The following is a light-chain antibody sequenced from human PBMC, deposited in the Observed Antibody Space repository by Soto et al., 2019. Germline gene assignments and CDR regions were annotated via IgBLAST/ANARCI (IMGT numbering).Light chain of an antibody. CDR3: QQYGTSLLT. CDR1: QSISSSY. Sequence: EIVLTQSXGTLSLSPGERATLSCRASQSISSSYLAWYQQKPGQAPRLLIYGASSRATGIPDRFSGSGSGTDFTLTISRLEPEDFAVYYCQQYGTSLLTFGGGTKVEIK. CDR2: GAS. J-gene: IGKJ4*01. V-gene: IGKV3-20*01.